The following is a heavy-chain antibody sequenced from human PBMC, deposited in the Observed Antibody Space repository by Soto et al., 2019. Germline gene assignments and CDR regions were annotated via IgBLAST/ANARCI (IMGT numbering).Heavy chain of an antibody. Sequence: QVQLVQSGAEVKKPGPSVKVSCKASGGTFSSYTISWVRQAPGQGLEWMGRIIPILGIANYAQKFQGRVTITADKSTSTAYMELSSLRSEDTAVYYCARAEGYGSGNMDVWGQGTTVTVSS. D-gene: IGHD3-10*01. CDR1: GGTFSSYT. CDR3: ARAEGYGSGNMDV. V-gene: IGHV1-69*02. CDR2: IIPILGIA. J-gene: IGHJ6*02.